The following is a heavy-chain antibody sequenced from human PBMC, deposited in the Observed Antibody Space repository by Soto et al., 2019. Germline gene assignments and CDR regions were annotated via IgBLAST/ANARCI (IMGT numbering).Heavy chain of an antibody. CDR1: GYTFTSYA. Sequence: QVQLVQSGAEVKKPGASVKVSCKASGYTFTSYAMHWVHQAPGQRLEWMGWINAGNGNTKYSQKFQGRVTITRDTSASTAYMELSSLRSEDTAVYYCASEYSSSTEFDYWGQGTLVTVSS. CDR2: INAGNGNT. D-gene: IGHD6-6*01. V-gene: IGHV1-3*01. J-gene: IGHJ4*02. CDR3: ASEYSSSTEFDY.